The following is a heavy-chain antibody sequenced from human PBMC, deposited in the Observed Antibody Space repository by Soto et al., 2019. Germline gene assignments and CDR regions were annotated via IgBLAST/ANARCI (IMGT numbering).Heavy chain of an antibody. Sequence: SVKVSCKASGYTFTRYGISWVRQAPGQGLEWMGGIIPIFGTANYAQKFQGRVTITADESTSTAYMELSSLRSEDTAVYYCARDPGYSGYDAPSPNYYYYGMDVWGQGTTVTVSS. D-gene: IGHD5-12*01. J-gene: IGHJ6*02. CDR1: GYTFTRYG. CDR2: IIPIFGTA. V-gene: IGHV1-69*13. CDR3: ARDPGYSGYDAPSPNYYYYGMDV.